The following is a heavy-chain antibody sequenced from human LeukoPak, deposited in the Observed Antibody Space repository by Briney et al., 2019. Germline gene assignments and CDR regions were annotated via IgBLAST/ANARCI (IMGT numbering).Heavy chain of an antibody. Sequence: SETLSLTCTVSGGSISSYYWSWIRQPPGKGLEWIGYIYYSGSTNYTNYNPSLKSRVTISVDTSKNQFSLKLSSVTAADTAVYHCARHYYDGSDSYSFDYWGQGTLVTVSS. CDR1: GGSISSYY. CDR2: IYYSGSTNYT. D-gene: IGHD3-22*01. V-gene: IGHV4-59*08. CDR3: ARHYYDGSDSYSFDY. J-gene: IGHJ4*02.